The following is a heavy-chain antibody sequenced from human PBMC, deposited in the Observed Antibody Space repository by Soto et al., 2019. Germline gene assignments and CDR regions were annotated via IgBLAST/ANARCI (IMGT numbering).Heavy chain of an antibody. Sequence: GGSLRLSCAASGFTFSSYGMHWVRQAPGKGLEWVAVIWYDGSNKYYADSVKGRFTISRDNSKNTLYLQMNSLRAEDTAVYYCARGLRDYYYYHGMDVWGQGTTVTVSS. CDR3: ARGLRDYYYYHGMDV. D-gene: IGHD4-17*01. V-gene: IGHV3-33*01. CDR1: GFTFSSYG. CDR2: IWYDGSNK. J-gene: IGHJ6*02.